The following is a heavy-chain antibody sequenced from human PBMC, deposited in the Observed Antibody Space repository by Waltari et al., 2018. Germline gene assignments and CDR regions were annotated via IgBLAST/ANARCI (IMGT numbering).Heavy chain of an antibody. Sequence: QLQLQESGPSLVKPSETLSLICTVSGGPILIGNYYWAWIRQPPGRGLEWIGSIYDSGSTNYNPCLKSRVTISVDTSKNQFSLKLSSVTAADTAVYYCAGVGLMEAYYFDYWGQGTLVTVSS. CDR1: GGPILIGNYY. CDR2: IYDSGST. D-gene: IGHD2-8*01. V-gene: IGHV4-39*07. J-gene: IGHJ4*02. CDR3: AGVGLMEAYYFDY.